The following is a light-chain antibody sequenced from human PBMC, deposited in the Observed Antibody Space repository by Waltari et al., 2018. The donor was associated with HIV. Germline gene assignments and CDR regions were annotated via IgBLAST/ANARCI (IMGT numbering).Light chain of an antibody. Sequence: QSVLTQPPSASGTPGQRVTISCSGSSSNIENDNVYWYQQLTGAAPRLLIYKDTQRPSGVPARFTGSKSGTAASLAISGLRSEDEADYYCVGWDSRLSGYVFGSGTKVTVL. CDR2: KDT. V-gene: IGLV1-47*01. CDR3: VGWDSRLSGYV. CDR1: SSNIENDN. J-gene: IGLJ1*01.